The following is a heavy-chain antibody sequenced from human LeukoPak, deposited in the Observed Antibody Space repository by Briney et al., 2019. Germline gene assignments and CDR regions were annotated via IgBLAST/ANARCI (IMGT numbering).Heavy chain of an antibody. CDR2: IEKDGNTK. CDR3: TKARDFWTRRFFDY. Sequence: GGSLRLSCAASGFTFSSYGMHWVRQAPGKGLEWVEFIEKDGNTKYYTDSVRGRLAISRDNSKNTLYLQMSSLRTEDTAMFYCTKARDFWTRRFFDYWGQGTLVTVFS. J-gene: IGHJ4*02. CDR1: GFTFSSYG. D-gene: IGHD3/OR15-3a*01. V-gene: IGHV3-30*02.